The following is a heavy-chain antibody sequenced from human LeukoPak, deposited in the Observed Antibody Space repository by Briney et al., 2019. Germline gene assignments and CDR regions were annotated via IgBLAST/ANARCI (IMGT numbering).Heavy chain of an antibody. Sequence: ASVKVSCKASRYTFTTYAMHWVRQAPGQRLEWMGWINAGNGNTKYSQKFQGRVTFTRDTSASTAYVELSSLRSEDTAVYYCARDLGVVVIPTGEYYFDYWGQGTLVTVSS. V-gene: IGHV1-3*01. CDR1: RYTFTTYA. J-gene: IGHJ4*02. CDR3: ARDLGVVVIPTGEYYFDY. CDR2: INAGNGNT. D-gene: IGHD3-22*01.